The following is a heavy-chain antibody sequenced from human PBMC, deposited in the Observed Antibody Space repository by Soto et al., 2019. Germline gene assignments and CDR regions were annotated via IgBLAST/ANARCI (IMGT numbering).Heavy chain of an antibody. V-gene: IGHV1-18*01. J-gene: IGHJ4*02. Sequence: GASVKVSCKASGYTFTSYDINWVRQATGQGLEWMGWMNANNGNTDYAQKLQGRVTMTTDTSTSTAYMELRSLRSDDTAVYYCARWCSGGSCSFDYWGQGTLVTVSS. CDR2: MNANNGNT. D-gene: IGHD2-15*01. CDR1: GYTFTSYD. CDR3: ARWCSGGSCSFDY.